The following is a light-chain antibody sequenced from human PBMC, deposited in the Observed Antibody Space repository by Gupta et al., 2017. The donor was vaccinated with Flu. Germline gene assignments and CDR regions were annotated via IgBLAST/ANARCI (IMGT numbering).Light chain of an antibody. CDR3: QKYDRLCPNT. CDR1: QTIGNY. J-gene: IGKJ5*01. Sequence: STLSASVGDNVTITYRASQTIGNYLAWYQQKPGKDPKLLVYQASTLDSGVPSRFRGSGCGTEXTLVISXREPDDFVAYYCQKYDRLCPNTFGXGTQLESK. CDR2: QAS. V-gene: IGKV1-5*03.